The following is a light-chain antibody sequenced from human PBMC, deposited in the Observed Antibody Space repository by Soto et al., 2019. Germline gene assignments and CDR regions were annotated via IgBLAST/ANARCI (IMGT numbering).Light chain of an antibody. J-gene: IGLJ1*01. CDR2: NNN. V-gene: IGLV1-44*01. CDR1: SFNIGSSS. Sequence: QSVLTQPPSASGTPGQRVTISCSGSSFNIGSSSVNWYQQLPGTAPKLLIYNNNQWPSGVPDRFSGSKSGTSASLAISGLQSEDEADYYCAAWDVTLNGLYVFGTGTKVTVL. CDR3: AAWDVTLNGLYV.